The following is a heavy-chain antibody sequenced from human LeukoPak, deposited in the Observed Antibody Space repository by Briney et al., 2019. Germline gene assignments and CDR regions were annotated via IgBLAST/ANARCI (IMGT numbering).Heavy chain of an antibody. CDR1: GGSISSSSYY. V-gene: IGHV4-39*01. Sequence: SETLSLTCTVSGGSISSSSYYWGWIRQPPGKGLEWIGSIYYSGSTYYNPSLKSRVTISVDTSKNQFSLKLSSVTAADTAVYYCARQTSGGDFGYWGQGTLVTVSS. J-gene: IGHJ4*02. CDR2: IYYSGST. D-gene: IGHD2-15*01. CDR3: ARQTSGGDFGY.